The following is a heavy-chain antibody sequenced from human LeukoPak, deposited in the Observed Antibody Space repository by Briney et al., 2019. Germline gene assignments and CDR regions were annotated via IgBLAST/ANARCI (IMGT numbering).Heavy chain of an antibody. CDR3: GRDRVQAAIAYNDAFDI. V-gene: IGHV1-18*04. J-gene: IGHJ3*02. D-gene: IGHD2-2*01. CDR2: ISAYNGNT. CDR1: GYTFTSYG. Sequence: ASVKVSCKASGYTFTSYGISWVRQAPGQGLEWMGWISAYNGNTNYAQKLQGRVTMTTDTSTSTAYMELRSLRSDDTAVYYCGRDRVQAAIAYNDAFDIGGQGTMVTVSS.